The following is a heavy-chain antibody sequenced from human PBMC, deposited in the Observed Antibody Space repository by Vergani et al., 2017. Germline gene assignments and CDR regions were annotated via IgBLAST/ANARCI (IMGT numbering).Heavy chain of an antibody. V-gene: IGHV4-30-4*08. CDR3: AIDGLRYFDWRGWYFDL. CDR2: IYHSGGT. Sequence: QVQLQESGPGLVKPSQTLSLTCTVSGGSISSDGFYWSWIRQPPGKGLEWMGYIYHSGGTYYNPSLKSRLTMSVDTSKNQFSLNMSSVTAEDTAVYYCAIDGLRYFDWRGWYFDLWGRGTLVTVSS. J-gene: IGHJ2*01. D-gene: IGHD3-9*01. CDR1: GGSISSDGFY.